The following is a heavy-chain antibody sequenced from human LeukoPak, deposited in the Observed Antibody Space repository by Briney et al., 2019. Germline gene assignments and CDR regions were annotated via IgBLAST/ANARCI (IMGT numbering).Heavy chain of an antibody. CDR1: GFTFSSYG. D-gene: IGHD3-9*01. Sequence: GGSLRLSCAASGFTFSSYGMHWVRQAPGKGLEWVAFIRYDGSNKYYADSVKGRFTISRDNSKNTLYLQVNSLRAEDTAVYYCAKGSLTLDYWGQGTLVTVSS. V-gene: IGHV3-30*02. J-gene: IGHJ4*02. CDR2: IRYDGSNK. CDR3: AKGSLTLDY.